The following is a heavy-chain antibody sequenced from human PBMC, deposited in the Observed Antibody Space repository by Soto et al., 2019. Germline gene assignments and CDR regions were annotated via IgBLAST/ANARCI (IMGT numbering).Heavy chain of an antibody. J-gene: IGHJ3*01. CDR1: GDSVSSNSAT. Sequence: PSQTLSLTCAISGDSVSSNSATWNWIRQSPSRGLEWLGRTYYRSKWYNDYAVSVTSRITINPDTSKNQFSLQLRSVTPDDTAVYYCARDASPTTYAFDVWGQGTMVTVSS. CDR2: TYYRSKWYN. CDR3: ARDASPTTYAFDV. D-gene: IGHD3-16*01. V-gene: IGHV6-1*01.